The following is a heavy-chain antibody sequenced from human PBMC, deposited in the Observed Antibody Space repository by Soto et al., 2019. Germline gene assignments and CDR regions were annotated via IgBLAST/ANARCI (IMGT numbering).Heavy chain of an antibody. CDR2: ISSSSYI. J-gene: IGHJ3*02. D-gene: IGHD3-22*01. Sequence: GGSLRLSCAASGFTFSSYSMNWVRQAPGKGLEWVSSISSSSYIYYADSVKGRFTISRDNAKNSLYLQMNSLRAEDTAVYYCARAYYYDSSGYYYLGAFDIWGQGTMVTVSS. V-gene: IGHV3-21*01. CDR3: ARAYYYDSSGYYYLGAFDI. CDR1: GFTFSSYS.